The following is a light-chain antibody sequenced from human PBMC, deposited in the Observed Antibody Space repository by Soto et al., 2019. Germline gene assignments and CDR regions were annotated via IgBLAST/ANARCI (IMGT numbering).Light chain of an antibody. CDR2: DVY. J-gene: IGLJ1*01. CDR3: TSYTRSTPFYV. V-gene: IGLV2-14*03. CDR1: RTDVDGYDY. Sequence: QSALTQPASVSGSPGQSIAISCTRVRTDVDGYDYVYWYQQHPGQAPQLIIYDVYYRPSGVSHRFSGSKSGDTASLTISGLQAEDEDYYYCTSYTRSTPFYVFGTGTKVTVL.